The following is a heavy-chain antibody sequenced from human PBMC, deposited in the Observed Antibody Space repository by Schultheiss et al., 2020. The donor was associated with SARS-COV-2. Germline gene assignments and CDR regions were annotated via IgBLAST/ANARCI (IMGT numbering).Heavy chain of an antibody. Sequence: SETLSLTCTVSGGSVSSGSYYWSWIRQPPGKGLEWIGYIYYSGSTNYNPSLKSRVTISVDTSKNQFSLKLSSVTAADTAVYYCARGRRYYDSSGYYDFDYWGQGTLVTVSS. V-gene: IGHV4-61*01. CDR2: IYYSGST. D-gene: IGHD3-22*01. J-gene: IGHJ4*02. CDR3: ARGRRYYDSSGYYDFDY. CDR1: GGSVSSGSYY.